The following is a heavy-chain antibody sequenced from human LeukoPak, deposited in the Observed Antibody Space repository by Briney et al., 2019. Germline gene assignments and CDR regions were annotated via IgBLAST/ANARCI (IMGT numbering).Heavy chain of an antibody. CDR3: ARDAGNSGYGCDL. Sequence: GGSLRLSCAASGFIFSQYSMNWVRQAPGKGLEWVSHIRSSSETFYADSVKGRSTISRDNARNSLYLQMNNLRGEDTAIYYCARDAGNSGYGCDLWGQGTLVTVSS. CDR1: GFIFSQYS. J-gene: IGHJ5*02. D-gene: IGHD5-12*01. V-gene: IGHV3-48*01. CDR2: IRSSSET.